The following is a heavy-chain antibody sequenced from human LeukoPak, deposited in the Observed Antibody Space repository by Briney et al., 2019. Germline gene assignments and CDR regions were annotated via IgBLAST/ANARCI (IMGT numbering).Heavy chain of an antibody. Sequence: GGSLRLSCAASGFTFSSYSMDGVRQAPGKGLEWVSSISSSSSYIYYADSVKGRFTISRDNAKHSLYLQMNSLRAEDTAVYYCASSAPSDIWGRGTMVTVSS. CDR2: ISSSSSYI. J-gene: IGHJ3*02. V-gene: IGHV3-21*01. CDR1: GFTFSSYS. CDR3: ASSAPSDI.